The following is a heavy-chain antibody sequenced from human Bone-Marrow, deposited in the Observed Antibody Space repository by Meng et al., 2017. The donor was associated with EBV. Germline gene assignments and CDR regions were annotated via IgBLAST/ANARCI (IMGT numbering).Heavy chain of an antibody. V-gene: IGHV4-39*01. Sequence: LQLPESGPGLGNPSETLTLTLTVSAESITTYTSYCGGIRPPPGKGMEWIGTISHSGHTYYTPSLQSRVTISVDTSKNQFSLKMNSVTAADTAVYYCARRAASWFDPWGQGALVTVSS. D-gene: IGHD5-18*01. CDR1: AESITTYTSY. J-gene: IGHJ5*02. CDR2: ISHSGHT. CDR3: ARRAASWFDP.